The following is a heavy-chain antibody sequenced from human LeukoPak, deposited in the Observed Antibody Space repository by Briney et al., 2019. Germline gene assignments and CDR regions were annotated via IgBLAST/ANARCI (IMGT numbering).Heavy chain of an antibody. Sequence: PSETLSLTCAVSGGSISSSNWWSWIRQPPGKGLEWIGEIYHSGSTNYNPSLKSRVTISVDTSKNQFSLKLSSVTAADTAVYYCARDRKRLLWFGDPFDPWGQGTLVTVSS. CDR2: IYHSGST. V-gene: IGHV4-4*02. D-gene: IGHD3-10*01. CDR1: GGSISSSNW. J-gene: IGHJ5*02. CDR3: ARDRKRLLWFGDPFDP.